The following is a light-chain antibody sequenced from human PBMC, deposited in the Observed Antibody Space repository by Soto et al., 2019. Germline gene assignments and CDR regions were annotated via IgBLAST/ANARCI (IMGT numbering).Light chain of an antibody. J-gene: IGKJ4*01. Sequence: EIVLTQSPATLSLSPGGRATLSCRVSQSINIYLAWYQQKLGQAPRLLIYDAPIRATSIPARFSGSGSGTDFTLTISSLEPADFGVYYCQQRYSWPLTFGGGTKVAIK. V-gene: IGKV3-11*01. CDR3: QQRYSWPLT. CDR1: QSINIY. CDR2: DAP.